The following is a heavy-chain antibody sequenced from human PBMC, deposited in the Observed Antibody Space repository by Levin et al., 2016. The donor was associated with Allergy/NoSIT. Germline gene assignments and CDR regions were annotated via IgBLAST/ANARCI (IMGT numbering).Heavy chain of an antibody. V-gene: IGHV3-74*01. CDR2: INSDGSST. Sequence: VRQAPGKGLVWVSRINSDGSSTSYADSVKGRFTISRDNAKNTLYLQMNSLRAEDTAVYYCASRSGAFDYWGQGTLVTVSS. J-gene: IGHJ4*02. CDR3: ASRSGAFDY.